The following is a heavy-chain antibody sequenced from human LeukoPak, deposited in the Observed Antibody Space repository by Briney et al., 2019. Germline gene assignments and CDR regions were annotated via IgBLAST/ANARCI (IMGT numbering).Heavy chain of an antibody. CDR2: ISGSGGST. CDR3: AREGYGDLEFDY. J-gene: IGHJ4*02. D-gene: IGHD4-17*01. CDR1: GFTFSSYA. V-gene: IGHV3-23*01. Sequence: GGSLRLSCAASGFTFSSYAMSWVRQAPGKGLEWVSAISGSGGSTYYADSVKGRFTISRDNAKNSLYLQMNSLRAEDTAVYYCAREGYGDLEFDYWGQGTLVTVSS.